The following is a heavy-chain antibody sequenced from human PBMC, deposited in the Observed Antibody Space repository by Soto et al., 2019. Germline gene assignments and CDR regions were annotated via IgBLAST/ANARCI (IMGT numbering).Heavy chain of an antibody. CDR3: ARDEEGENWFDP. CDR1: GYTFTSYA. Sequence: ASVKVSCKASGYTFTSYAMHWVRQAPGQRLEWMGWINAGNGNTKYSQKFQGRVTITRDTSASTAYMELSSLRSEDTAVYYCARDEEGENWFDPWGQGTLVTVSS. D-gene: IGHD3-10*01. CDR2: INAGNGNT. V-gene: IGHV1-3*01. J-gene: IGHJ5*02.